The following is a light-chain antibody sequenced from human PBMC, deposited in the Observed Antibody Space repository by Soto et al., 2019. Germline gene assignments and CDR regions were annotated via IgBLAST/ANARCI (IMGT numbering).Light chain of an antibody. CDR3: QHYNRYSEA. Sequence: IQMTQSPSTLSGSVGDRVTITCAASQTISSWLDWYQQTPGKAPKLLIYKASTLKSGVPSRVSGSGYGTELTSTISSMQNDDVETESCQHYNRYSEAFGQGTKVDIK. CDR2: KAS. CDR1: QTISSW. V-gene: IGKV1-5*03. J-gene: IGKJ1*01.